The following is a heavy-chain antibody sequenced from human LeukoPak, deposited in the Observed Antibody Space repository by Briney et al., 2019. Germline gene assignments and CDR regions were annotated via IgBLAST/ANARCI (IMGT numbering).Heavy chain of an antibody. CDR1: GFTFSNYG. J-gene: IGHJ4*02. D-gene: IGHD3-10*01. CDR3: AKDSPYAYYGSGSYWDY. Sequence: GGSLRLSCAASGFTFSNYGMSWVRQAPGKGLEWVSGISGSGGTTYYADSVKGRFTISRDNSKNTLYLQMNSLRAEDTAVYYCAKDSPYAYYGSGSYWDYWGQGTLVTVSS. V-gene: IGHV3-23*01. CDR2: ISGSGGTT.